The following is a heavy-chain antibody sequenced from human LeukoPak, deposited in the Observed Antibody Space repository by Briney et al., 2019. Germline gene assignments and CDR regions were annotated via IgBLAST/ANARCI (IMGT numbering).Heavy chain of an antibody. CDR2: INHSGST. CDR3: ARVYCGGDCYSCLDY. D-gene: IGHD2-21*02. J-gene: IGHJ4*02. V-gene: IGHV4-34*01. CDR1: GGSFSGYY. Sequence: SETLSLTCAVYGGSFSGYYWSWIRQPPGKGLEWIGEINHSGSTNYNPSLKSRVTISVDTSKNQFSLELSSVTAADTAVYYCARVYCGGDCYSCLDYWGQGTLVTVSS.